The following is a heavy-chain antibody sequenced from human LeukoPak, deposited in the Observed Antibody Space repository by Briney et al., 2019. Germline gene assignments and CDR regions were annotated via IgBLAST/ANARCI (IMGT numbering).Heavy chain of an antibody. J-gene: IGHJ4*02. V-gene: IGHV4-34*01. CDR2: TNHSGST. Sequence: SETLSLTCAVYGGSFSGYYWSWIRQPPGKGLEWIGETNHSGSTNYNPSLKSRVTISVDTSKNQFSLKLSSVTAADTAVYYCARGHTGATPFDYWGQGTLVTVSS. D-gene: IGHD1-26*01. CDR1: GGSFSGYY. CDR3: ARGHTGATPFDY.